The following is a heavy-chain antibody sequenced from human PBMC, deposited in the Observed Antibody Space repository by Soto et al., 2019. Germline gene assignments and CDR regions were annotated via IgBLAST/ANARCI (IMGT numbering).Heavy chain of an antibody. CDR3: AKEVSLGSTVDLGY. J-gene: IGHJ4*02. D-gene: IGHD7-27*01. Sequence: GGSLRLSCAASGFTFSIFAMSWVRQSPGKGLEWVSTISGSGGSTYYADAVKGRFTISRDNSMGTLYLQMKSLRVEDTAIYYCAKEVSLGSTVDLGYWGQGPLVTVSS. CDR2: ISGSGGST. CDR1: GFTFSIFA. V-gene: IGHV3-23*01.